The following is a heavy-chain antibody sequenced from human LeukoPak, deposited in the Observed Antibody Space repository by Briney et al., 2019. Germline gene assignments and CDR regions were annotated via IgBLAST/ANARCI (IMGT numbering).Heavy chain of an antibody. CDR3: ARGSIWKPTVTTGY. J-gene: IGHJ4*02. CDR1: GFTFSSYW. Sequence: PGGSLSLSCAASGFTFSSYWMSWVRQAPGKGLEWVANIKDDGSAKYYVDSVKGRFTISRDNAKNSLFLQMNSLRAEDTAVYYCARGSIWKPTVTTGYWGQGTLVTVSS. CDR2: IKDDGSAK. D-gene: IGHD4-17*01. V-gene: IGHV3-7*01.